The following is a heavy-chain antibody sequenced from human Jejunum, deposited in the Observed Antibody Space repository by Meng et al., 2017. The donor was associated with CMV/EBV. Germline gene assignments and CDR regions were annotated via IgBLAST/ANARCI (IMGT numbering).Heavy chain of an antibody. CDR1: GDSISSSNYY. V-gene: IGHV4-39*07. J-gene: IGHJ4*02. Sequence: QLQLLGSGQELVKTSETLSLLCTVSGDSISSSNYYWGWIRQSPGKGLEWIGSIYYTGSTYYNPSLKSRLTISIDTSKNQFSLKLSSVTAADTAIYYCARGLSTSSSGYWGQGTLVTVSS. CDR2: IYYTGST. CDR3: ARGLSTSSSGY. D-gene: IGHD6-6*01.